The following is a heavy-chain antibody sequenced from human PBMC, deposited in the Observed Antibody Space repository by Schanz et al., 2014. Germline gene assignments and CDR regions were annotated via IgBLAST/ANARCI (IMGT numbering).Heavy chain of an antibody. V-gene: IGHV3-13*04. CDR2: IGTAGDT. D-gene: IGHD1-1*01. Sequence: EVQLVESGGGLVQPGGSLRLSCAASGFSIRNHDMHWVRQATGAGLEWVSAIGTAGDTFYLDSVKGRFTISRENAKNSLYLQMNSLRAGDSAVYYCARGTDWNLDYWGQGALVTVSS. CDR3: ARGTDWNLDY. CDR1: GFSIRNHD. J-gene: IGHJ4*02.